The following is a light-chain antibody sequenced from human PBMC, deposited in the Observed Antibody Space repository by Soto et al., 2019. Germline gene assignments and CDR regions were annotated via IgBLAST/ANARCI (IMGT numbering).Light chain of an antibody. CDR2: GAS. CDR1: QSVTSNY. Sequence: EIVLTQSPGTLSLSPGERATLSCSASQSVTSNYLAWYQQKPGQAPRLLIYGASTRATGIPGRFSGSGSGTDFTLTITRLELEDFAVYYCQQYGSSPRTFGQGTKLEI. V-gene: IGKV3-20*01. J-gene: IGKJ2*01. CDR3: QQYGSSPRT.